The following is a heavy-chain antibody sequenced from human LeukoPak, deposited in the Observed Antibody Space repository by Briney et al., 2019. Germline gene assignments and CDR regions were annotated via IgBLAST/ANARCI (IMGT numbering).Heavy chain of an antibody. CDR2: IKSKTDGGTT. Sequence: PGGSLRLSCAASGFTFSNAWMSWVRQAPGKGLEWVGRIKSKTDGGTTDYAAPVKGRFTISRDDSKNTLYLQMNSLRAEDTAVYYCAKAGHIYCGGDCYSHYFDYWGQGTLVTVSS. V-gene: IGHV3-15*01. J-gene: IGHJ4*02. D-gene: IGHD2-21*02. CDR1: GFTFSNAW. CDR3: AKAGHIYCGGDCYSHYFDY.